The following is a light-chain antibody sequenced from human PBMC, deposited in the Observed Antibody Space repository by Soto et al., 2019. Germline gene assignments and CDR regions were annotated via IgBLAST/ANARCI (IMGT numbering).Light chain of an antibody. Sequence: QSVLTQPPSASGTPGQRVTISCSGSSSNIGRHGVNWYQHLPGAAPKLLIYSNNQRPSGVPDRFSGSTSGTSVSLTIIGLQSEDEADSYCATWDDSLNGVVFGGGTKLTVL. CDR2: SNN. J-gene: IGLJ2*01. CDR3: ATWDDSLNGVV. CDR1: SSNIGRHG. V-gene: IGLV1-44*01.